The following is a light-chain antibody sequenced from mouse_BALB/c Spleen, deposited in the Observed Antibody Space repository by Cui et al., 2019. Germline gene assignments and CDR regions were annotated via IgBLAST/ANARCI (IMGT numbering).Light chain of an antibody. V-gene: IGKV4-57*01. CDR2: STS. CDR1: SSVSY. Sequence: QFVLTQSPAIMSASPGEKVTITCSASSSVSYMHWFQKKPGTSPKLWIYSTSNLASGVPARFSGSGSGTSYSLTISRMEAEDAATYYCQQRSSYPLTFGAGTKLELK. J-gene: IGKJ5*01. CDR3: QQRSSYPLT.